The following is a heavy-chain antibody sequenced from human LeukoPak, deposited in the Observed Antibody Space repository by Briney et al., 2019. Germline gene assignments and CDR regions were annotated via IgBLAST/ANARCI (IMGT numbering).Heavy chain of an antibody. CDR2: IYTSGST. V-gene: IGHV4-4*07. J-gene: IGHJ4*02. CDR1: GGSISSYY. Sequence: SETLSLTCTVSGGSISSYYWSWIRQPAGKGLEWIGRIYTSGSTNYNPSLKSRVTMSVDTSKNQFSLKLSSVTAADTAVYYCVRAYDYGGNSDYFDYWGQGTLVTVSS. D-gene: IGHD4-23*01. CDR3: VRAYDYGGNSDYFDY.